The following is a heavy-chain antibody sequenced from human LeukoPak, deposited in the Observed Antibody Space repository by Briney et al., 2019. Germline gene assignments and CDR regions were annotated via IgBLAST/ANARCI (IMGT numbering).Heavy chain of an antibody. V-gene: IGHV2-70*04. D-gene: IGHD2-15*01. J-gene: IGHJ4*02. CDR1: GFSLSTSGMR. CDR2: IDWDDGK. CDR3: ARILLYCSGGSCYSDDY. Sequence: SGPALVKPTQTLTLTCTFSGFSLSTSGMRVSWIRQPPGKALEWLARIDWDDGKFYSTSLKTRLTISKDSSKNQVVLTMTNMDPVDTATYYCARILLYCSGGSCYSDDYWGQGTLVTVSS.